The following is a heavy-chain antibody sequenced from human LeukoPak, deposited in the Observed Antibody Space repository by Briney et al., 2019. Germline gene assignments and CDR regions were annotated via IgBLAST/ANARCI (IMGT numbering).Heavy chain of an antibody. J-gene: IGHJ3*02. Sequence: SETLSLTCTVSGGSITTYYWNWIRQPPGKGLEWIGYIYYSGSTNYNPSLKSRVTISVDTPKNQFSLKLSSVTAADPALYYCARDTSAYIGGWPAAFDIWGQGTMVTVSS. CDR1: GGSITTYY. V-gene: IGHV4-59*08. CDR3: ARDTSAYIGGWPAAFDI. D-gene: IGHD3-22*01. CDR2: IYYSGST.